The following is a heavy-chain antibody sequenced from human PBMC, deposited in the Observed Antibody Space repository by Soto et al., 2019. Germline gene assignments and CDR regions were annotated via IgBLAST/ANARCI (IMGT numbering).Heavy chain of an antibody. CDR2: INHSGST. Sequence: SEPLSLTSTVYGGSFIGYYWSLIRQPPGKGLEWIGEINHSGSTNYNPSLKSRVTISVDTSKNQFSLKLSSVTAADTAVYYCARGMTTVTTFSFYYYGMDVWGQGTTVTV. J-gene: IGHJ6*02. D-gene: IGHD4-17*01. CDR1: GGSFIGYY. V-gene: IGHV4-34*01. CDR3: ARGMTTVTTFSFYYYGMDV.